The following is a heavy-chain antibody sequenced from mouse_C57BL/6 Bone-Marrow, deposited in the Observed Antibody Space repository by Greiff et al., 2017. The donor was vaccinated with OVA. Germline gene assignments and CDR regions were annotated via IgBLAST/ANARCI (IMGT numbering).Heavy chain of an antibody. D-gene: IGHD4-1*01. CDR3: ARLSNWAWFAY. CDR1: GFTFSDYG. CDR2: ISNLAYSI. J-gene: IGHJ3*01. Sequence: EVHLVESGGGLVQPGGSLKLSCAASGFTFSDYGMAWVRQAPRKGPEWVAFISNLAYSIYYADTVTGRFTISRENAKNTLYLEMSSLRSEDTAMYYCARLSNWAWFAYWGQGTLVTVSA. V-gene: IGHV5-15*01.